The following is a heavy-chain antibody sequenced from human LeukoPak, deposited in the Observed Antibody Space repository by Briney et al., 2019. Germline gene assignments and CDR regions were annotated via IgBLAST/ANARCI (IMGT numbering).Heavy chain of an antibody. CDR1: GFTFDDYA. V-gene: IGHV3-9*03. J-gene: IGHJ3*02. CDR3: AKDMGQLDRGAFDI. CDR2: ISWNSGSI. Sequence: GGSLRLSCAASGFTFDDYAMHWVRQAPGKGLEWVSGISWNSGSIGYADSVKGRFTISRDNAKNSLYLQMNSLRAEDMALYYCAKDMGQLDRGAFDIWGQGTMVTVSS. D-gene: IGHD6-6*01.